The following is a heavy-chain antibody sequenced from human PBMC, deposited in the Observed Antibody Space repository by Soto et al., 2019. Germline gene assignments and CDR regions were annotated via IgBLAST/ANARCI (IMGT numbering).Heavy chain of an antibody. CDR3: ARDLYSSSPSYYFDY. CDR1: GFTFSSYS. J-gene: IGHJ4*02. CDR2: ISSSSSYI. Sequence: EVQLVESGGGLVKPGGSLRLSCAASGFTFSSYSMNWVRQAPGKGLEWVSSISSSSSYIYYADSVKGRFTISRDNAKNSLYLQMNSLRAEDTAVYYCARDLYSSSPSYYFDYWAQGTLVTVSS. V-gene: IGHV3-21*01. D-gene: IGHD6-13*01.